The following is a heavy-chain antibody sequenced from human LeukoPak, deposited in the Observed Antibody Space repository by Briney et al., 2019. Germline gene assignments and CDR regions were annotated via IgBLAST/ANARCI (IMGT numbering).Heavy chain of an antibody. CDR3: ARTNPYYYYYYMDV. Sequence: PSETLSLTCTVSGGSISSSSYYWGWIRQPPGKGLEWIGSIYYSGSTYYNPSLKSRVTISVDTSKNQFSLKLSSVTAADTAVYHCARTNPYYYYYYMDVWGKGTTVTVSS. CDR2: IYYSGST. V-gene: IGHV4-39*01. CDR1: GGSISSSSYY. J-gene: IGHJ6*03. D-gene: IGHD1-14*01.